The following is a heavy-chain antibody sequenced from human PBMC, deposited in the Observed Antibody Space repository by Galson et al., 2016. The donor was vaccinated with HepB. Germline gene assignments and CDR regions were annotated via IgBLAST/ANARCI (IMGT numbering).Heavy chain of an antibody. D-gene: IGHD3-16*01. CDR2: ITRSGDYT. J-gene: IGHJ4*02. CDR3: AKHGGFDY. Sequence: SLRLSCAASGFSFSNSGMSWVRQAPGRGLEWVSGITRSGDYTHYADFVKGRFTISRDNSKNTLYLYMNNLTAGDAAIYYCAKHGGFDYWGQGALVTVSS. CDR1: GFSFSNSG. V-gene: IGHV3-23*01.